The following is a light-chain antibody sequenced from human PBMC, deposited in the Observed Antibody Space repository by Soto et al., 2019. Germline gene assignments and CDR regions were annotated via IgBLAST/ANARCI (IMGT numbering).Light chain of an antibody. CDR3: ETWDTNVVV. V-gene: IGLV4-60*02. J-gene: IGLJ2*01. CDR2: LEGSGSY. CDR1: SGHSTYI. Sequence: QPVLTQSSSASASLGSSVKLTCTLSSGHSTYIIAWHQQQPGKAPRYLMKLEGSGSYNKWSGIPDRFSGSRSGADRYLTISNLQFEDEADYYCETWDTNVVVFGGGTKVTVL.